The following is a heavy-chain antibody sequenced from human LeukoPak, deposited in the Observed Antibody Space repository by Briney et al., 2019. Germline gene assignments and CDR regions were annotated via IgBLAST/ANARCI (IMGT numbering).Heavy chain of an antibody. CDR1: GGAISSSRHY. V-gene: IGHV4-39*01. D-gene: IGHD2-8*02. CDR2: IYYSGSI. Sequence: PSETLSLTCTVSGGAISSSRHYWGWIRQPPGKGLEWIGSIYYSGSIYYNPSLKSRVTMSVDTPKNQFSLKLSSVTAADTAVYYCARSLLAFDYWGQGTLVTVSS. CDR3: ARSLLAFDY. J-gene: IGHJ4*02.